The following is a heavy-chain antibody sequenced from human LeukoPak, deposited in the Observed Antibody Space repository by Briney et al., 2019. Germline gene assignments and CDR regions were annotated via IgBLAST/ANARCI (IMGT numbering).Heavy chain of an antibody. Sequence: PSETLSLTCTVSGGSINSYYWSWLRQPQGKGLEWIGSIYYSGSTNYNPSLKSRVTISVDTSKNHFSLRLSSVTAADTAVYYCARGRYSSSLYLDYWGQGALVTVSA. CDR1: GGSINSYY. V-gene: IGHV4-59*01. CDR3: ARGRYSSSLYLDY. CDR2: IYYSGST. J-gene: IGHJ4*02. D-gene: IGHD6-13*01.